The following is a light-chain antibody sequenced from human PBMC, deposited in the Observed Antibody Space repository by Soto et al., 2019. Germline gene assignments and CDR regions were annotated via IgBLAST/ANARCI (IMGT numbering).Light chain of an antibody. CDR3: AAWDDSLNGVV. J-gene: IGLJ2*01. V-gene: IGLV1-44*01. CDR2: SNN. CDR1: TSNIGSNI. Sequence: QPVLTQPPSASGTPGQRVTISCSGGTSNIGSNIVNWYQQLPGTAPKLLIYSNNQRPSGVPDRFSGSKSGTSASLAISGLQSEDEADYYCAAWDDSLNGVVFGGGTKVTVL.